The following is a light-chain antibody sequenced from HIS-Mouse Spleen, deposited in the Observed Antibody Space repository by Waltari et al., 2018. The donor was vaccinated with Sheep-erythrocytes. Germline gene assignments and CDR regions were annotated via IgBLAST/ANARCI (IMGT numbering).Light chain of an antibody. J-gene: IGLJ3*02. CDR1: SSDVGSSNL. V-gene: IGLV2-23*01. CDR2: EGS. CDR3: CSYAGSSTPWV. Sequence: QSALTQPASVSGSPGQSITISCTGTSSDVGSSNLFSWYQQHPGKAPKLMIYEGSKRPSWVSNRFSGSKSGNTASLTISGLQAEDEADYYCCSYAGSSTPWVFGGGTKLTVL.